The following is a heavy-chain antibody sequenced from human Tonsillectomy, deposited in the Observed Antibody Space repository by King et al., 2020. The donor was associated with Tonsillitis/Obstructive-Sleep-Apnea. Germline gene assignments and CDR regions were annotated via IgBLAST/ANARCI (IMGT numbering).Heavy chain of an antibody. CDR3: AHSWGEIVAPAATRFDY. D-gene: IGHD2-2*01. V-gene: IGHV2-5*02. CDR2: IYWDDDK. J-gene: IGHJ4*02. Sequence: VTLKESGPTLVKPTQTLTLTCTFSGFSLSTSGVGVGWIRQPPGKALEWLALIYWDDDKRCSPSLKSRLTITKDTSKNQVVLTMTNMDPVDTATYYCAHSWGEIVAPAATRFDYWGQGTLVTVSS. CDR1: GFSLSTSGVG.